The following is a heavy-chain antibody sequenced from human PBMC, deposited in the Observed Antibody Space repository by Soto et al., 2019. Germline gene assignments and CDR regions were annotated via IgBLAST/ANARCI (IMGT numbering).Heavy chain of an antibody. V-gene: IGHV3-33*01. CDR2: IWHDGSNR. CDR1: GFSFSSYG. J-gene: IGHJ5*02. CDR3: ARGVGSGSYYNQYNWFDP. Sequence: GGSLRLSCAASGFSFSSYGMHWVRQAPGKGLEWVAVIWHDGSNRYYADSVKGRFTISRDDSRNTLYLQMNSLRSDDTAVYYCARGVGSGSYYNQYNWFDPWGQGTLVTVSS. D-gene: IGHD3-10*01.